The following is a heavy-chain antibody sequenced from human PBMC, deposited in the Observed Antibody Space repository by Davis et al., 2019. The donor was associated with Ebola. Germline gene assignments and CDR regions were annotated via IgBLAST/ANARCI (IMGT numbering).Heavy chain of an antibody. V-gene: IGHV3-23*01. D-gene: IGHD3-10*01. J-gene: IGHJ4*02. CDR3: ARGGYYGSGSK. Sequence: GESLKISCAASGFTFSNYAMSWVHQAPGKGLEWVSGISGSGATTYYADSVKGRFTISRDNSKNTLYLQMNSLRAEDTAVYYCARGGYYGSGSKWGQGTLVTVSS. CDR2: ISGSGATT. CDR1: GFTFSNYA.